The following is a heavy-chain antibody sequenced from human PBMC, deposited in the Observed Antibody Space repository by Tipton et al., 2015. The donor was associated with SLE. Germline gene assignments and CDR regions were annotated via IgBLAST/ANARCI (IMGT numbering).Heavy chain of an antibody. D-gene: IGHD3-16*01. CDR1: GFTFSNYV. Sequence: GSLRLSCAASGFTFSNYVMNWVRQPPGKGLEWVSTVGIVSDTYYADSVKGRFTNSRDNSKNTLYLQMNSLRAEDTALCYCAKDLQGGLPPDNWGEKTLVPVSS. V-gene: IGHV3-23*01. J-gene: IGHJ4*02. CDR3: AKDLQGGLPPDN. CDR2: VGIVSDT.